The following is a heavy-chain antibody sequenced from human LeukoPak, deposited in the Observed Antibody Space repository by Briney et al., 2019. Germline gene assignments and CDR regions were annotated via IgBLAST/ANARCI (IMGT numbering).Heavy chain of an antibody. Sequence: GGSLRLSCAASGFIFSSYTLNWVRQAPGKGLEWVSSISTKSNNTYYADSVKGRFTISRDNAENSLFLQMNSLRAEDTAVYYCARGLARFLEWLPSDYYYYYMDVWGKGTTVTVSS. CDR1: GFIFSSYT. V-gene: IGHV3-21*01. J-gene: IGHJ6*03. CDR3: ARGLARFLEWLPSDYYYYYMDV. D-gene: IGHD3-3*01. CDR2: ISTKSNNT.